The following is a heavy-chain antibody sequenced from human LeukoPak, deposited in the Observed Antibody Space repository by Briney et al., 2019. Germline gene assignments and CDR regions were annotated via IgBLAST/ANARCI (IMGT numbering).Heavy chain of an antibody. D-gene: IGHD3-22*01. CDR1: GITLSNYG. Sequence: QPGGSLRLSCAVSGITLSNYGMSWVRQAPGKALEWVAGISGSGGRTNYADSVKGRFTVSRDNPKNTLYLQMNSLRAEDTAVYFCAKRGVVIRVILVGFHKEANYFDSWGQGALVTVSS. CDR2: ISGSGGRT. J-gene: IGHJ4*02. CDR3: AKRGVVIRVILVGFHKEANYFDS. V-gene: IGHV3-23*01.